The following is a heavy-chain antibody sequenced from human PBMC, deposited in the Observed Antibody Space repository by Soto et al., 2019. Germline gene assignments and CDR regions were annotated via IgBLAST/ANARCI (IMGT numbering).Heavy chain of an antibody. CDR3: ARQDGYALYYFDY. CDR1: GYSFDNYW. J-gene: IGHJ4*02. D-gene: IGHD5-12*01. Sequence: XESLKSSCKGSGYSFDNYWIGWVRQMPGKGLEWMGIIYPGDSDTRYSPSFRGQVTISADKSISSAYLQWSSLKASDTAMYYCARQDGYALYYFDYWGQGTLVTVSS. CDR2: IYPGDSDT. V-gene: IGHV5-51*01.